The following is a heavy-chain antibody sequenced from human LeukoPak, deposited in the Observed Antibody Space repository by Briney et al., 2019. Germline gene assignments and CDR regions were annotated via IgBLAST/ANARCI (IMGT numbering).Heavy chain of an antibody. Sequence: ASVKVSCRASGYTFTAYYIHWVRQAPGQGLEWMGWINPNSGGTNYAQKFQGRVTMTRDTSISTAYMELSRLRSDDTAVYYCAYDPGMADVLDDWGQGTLVTVSS. CDR3: AYDPGMADVLDD. D-gene: IGHD6-13*01. CDR2: INPNSGGT. CDR1: GYTFTAYY. J-gene: IGHJ4*02. V-gene: IGHV1-2*02.